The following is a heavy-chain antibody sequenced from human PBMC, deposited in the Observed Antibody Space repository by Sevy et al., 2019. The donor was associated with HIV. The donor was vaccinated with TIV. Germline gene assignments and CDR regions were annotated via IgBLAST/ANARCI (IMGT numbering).Heavy chain of an antibody. D-gene: IGHD1-1*01. CDR2: ISYDGSNK. CDR1: RFTFSSYS. CDR3: ALERLSSDVAEYFQN. Sequence: GGSLRLSCATSRFTFSSYSMHWVRQALGKGLEWVATISYDGSNKHYADSVKGRFTISRDNFKNSLSLQMNSLRAEDTAMYYCALERLSSDVAEYFQNWGQGTLVTVSS. V-gene: IGHV3-30-3*01. J-gene: IGHJ1*01.